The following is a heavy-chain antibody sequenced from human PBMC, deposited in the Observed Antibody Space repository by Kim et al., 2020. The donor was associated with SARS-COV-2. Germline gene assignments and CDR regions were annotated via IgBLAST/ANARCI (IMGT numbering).Heavy chain of an antibody. CDR1: GFTFSSYG. J-gene: IGHJ4*02. CDR3: AKQVGGSWAYFDY. V-gene: IGHV3-30*18. Sequence: GGSLRLSCAASGFTFSSYGMHWVRQAPGKGLEWVAVISYDGSNKYYADSVKGRFTISRDNSKNTLYLQMNSLRAEDTAVYYCAKQVGGSWAYFDYWGQGTLVTVSS. CDR2: ISYDGSNK. D-gene: IGHD2-15*01.